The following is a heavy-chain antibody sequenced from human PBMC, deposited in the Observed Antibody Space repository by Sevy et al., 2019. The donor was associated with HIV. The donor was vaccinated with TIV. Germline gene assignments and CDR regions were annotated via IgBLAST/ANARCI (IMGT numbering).Heavy chain of an antibody. Sequence: GGSLRLSCEASGFPFTNHGVHWVRQAPGKGLAWVALMWFEGSNKYYADSVKGRFTVSRDDSKNTLYLQMNSLRADDTAIYYCARDREFDDHGEYGPTSAPDLWGQGTLVTVSS. D-gene: IGHD4-17*01. CDR2: MWFEGSNK. CDR3: ARDREFDDHGEYGPTSAPDL. CDR1: GFPFTNHG. J-gene: IGHJ5*02. V-gene: IGHV3-33*08.